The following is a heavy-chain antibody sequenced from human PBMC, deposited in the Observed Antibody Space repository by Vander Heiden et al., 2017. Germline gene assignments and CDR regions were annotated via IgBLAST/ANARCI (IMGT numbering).Heavy chain of an antibody. CDR3: ARDPRSLCH. CDR2: VCTDGST. CDR1: GFSVNSNY. J-gene: IGHJ4*02. Sequence: EAQLMESGGGLVQPGGSLRLSCAASGFSVNSNYIIWVRQAPGKGPEWVSVVCTDGSTYYADSVKGRFTISRDNSKNTVYLQMNSLRAEDTAVYYCARDPRSLCHWGPGTLVTVSS. V-gene: IGHV3-53*01.